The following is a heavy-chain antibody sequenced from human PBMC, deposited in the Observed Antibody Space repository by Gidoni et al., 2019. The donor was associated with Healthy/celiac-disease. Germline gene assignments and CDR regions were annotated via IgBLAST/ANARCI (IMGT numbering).Heavy chain of an antibody. Sequence: QVQLVQSGAEVMKPGSSVKVSCKASGYTFRSYHINWVRQATGQGLEWMGWMNPNSGNTGYAQKFQGGVTMTRNTSRSTAYMELSSLRAEDTAVYYCARGFLLWELSLTDWYFDLWGRGTLVTVSS. CDR1: GYTFRSYH. V-gene: IGHV1-8*01. D-gene: IGHD3-16*02. CDR3: ARGFLLWELSLTDWYFDL. CDR2: MNPNSGNT. J-gene: IGHJ2*01.